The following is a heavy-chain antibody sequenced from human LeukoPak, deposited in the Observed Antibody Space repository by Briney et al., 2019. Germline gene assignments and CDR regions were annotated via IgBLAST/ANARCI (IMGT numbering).Heavy chain of an antibody. Sequence: GVSLRLSCAASGFTFSSYAMIWVRQAPGKGLEWVSGISVSGGSTYYADSVKGRFTISRDNSKNTLYLQMNSLRAEDTAVYYCAKDLPIVAVPAAIGGIDYWGQGTLVAVSS. D-gene: IGHD2-2*02. CDR2: ISVSGGST. J-gene: IGHJ4*02. CDR3: AKDLPIVAVPAAIGGIDY. CDR1: GFTFSSYA. V-gene: IGHV3-23*01.